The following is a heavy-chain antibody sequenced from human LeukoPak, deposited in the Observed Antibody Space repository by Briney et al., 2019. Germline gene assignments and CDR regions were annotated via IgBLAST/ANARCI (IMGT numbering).Heavy chain of an antibody. D-gene: IGHD2-2*01. V-gene: IGHV1-46*01. J-gene: IGHJ5*02. CDR3: ARGDCSSTSCYEWSWFDP. Sequence: ASVKVSCKASGYIFTSYYMHWVRQVPGQGLEWMGIINPSGVSTSYAQKFQGRVTMTRDTSTSTVYMELSSLTSEDTAVYYCARGDCSSTSCYEWSWFDPWGQGTLVTVSS. CDR1: GYIFTSYY. CDR2: INPSGVST.